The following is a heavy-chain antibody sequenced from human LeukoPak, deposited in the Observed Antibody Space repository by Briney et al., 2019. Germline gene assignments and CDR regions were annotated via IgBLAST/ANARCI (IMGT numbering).Heavy chain of an antibody. Sequence: ASVKVSCKVSGYTLTELSMHWVRQAPGKGLEWMGGFDPEDGETIYAQKFQGRVTMTEDTSTDTAYMELSSLRSEDTAVYYCATGILWFGELSNDYWGQGTLVTVSS. J-gene: IGHJ4*02. CDR2: FDPEDGET. D-gene: IGHD3-10*01. CDR1: GYTLTELS. V-gene: IGHV1-24*01. CDR3: ATGILWFGELSNDY.